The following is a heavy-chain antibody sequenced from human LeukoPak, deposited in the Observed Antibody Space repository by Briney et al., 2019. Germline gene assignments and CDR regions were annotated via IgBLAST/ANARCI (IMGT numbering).Heavy chain of an antibody. J-gene: IGHJ4*02. D-gene: IGHD5-12*01. CDR3: AKYSGYDFPFDY. CDR1: GFTFSKYT. V-gene: IGHV3-23*01. Sequence: GGSLRLSCVASGFTFSKYTMSWVRQAPGKGLEWVSGIYGGGSGSTFYAESVKGRFTISRDNSKNTLYLQMNSLRGEDTAIYYCAKYSGYDFPFDYWGQGTLVTVSS. CDR2: IYGGGSGST.